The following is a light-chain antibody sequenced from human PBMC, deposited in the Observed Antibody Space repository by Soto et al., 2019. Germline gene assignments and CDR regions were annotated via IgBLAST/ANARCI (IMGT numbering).Light chain of an antibody. CDR1: SSDVGGYNY. V-gene: IGLV2-14*01. CDR3: SSYTSSSTVV. Sequence: QSVLTQPASVSGSPGQWITISCTGTSSDVGGYNYVSWYQQHPGKAPKLMIYDVSSRPSGVSNRFSGSKSGNTASLTISGLQAEDEAHYYCSSYTSSSTVVFGGGTKLTVL. CDR2: DVS. J-gene: IGLJ2*01.